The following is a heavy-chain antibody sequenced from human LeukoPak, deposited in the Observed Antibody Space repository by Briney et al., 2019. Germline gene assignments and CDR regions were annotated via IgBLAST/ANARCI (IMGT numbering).Heavy chain of an antibody. J-gene: IGHJ4*02. D-gene: IGHD4-11*01. CDR1: GFAFSSNW. CDR3: ANQAHSRFDY. V-gene: IGHV3-7*01. CDR2: ISPDGSGK. Sequence: GGSLRLSCAASGFAFSSNWMSWVRQAPGRGLELVANISPDGSGKYCMDSVKGRCATSRDNARSSLDLQLNSLRVEDTAVYFCANQAHSRFDYWGQGTLVTVSS.